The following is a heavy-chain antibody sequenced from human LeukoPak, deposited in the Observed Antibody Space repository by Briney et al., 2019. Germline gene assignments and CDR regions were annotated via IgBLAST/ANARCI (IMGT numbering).Heavy chain of an antibody. J-gene: IGHJ3*02. V-gene: IGHV4-34*01. Sequence: SETLSLTCAVYGGSFSGYYWSWIRQPPGEVLEWIGEINHSGSTNYNPSLKSRVTISVDTSKNQFSLKLSSVTAADTAVYYCARPYYYDSSGEDAFDIWGQGTMVTVSS. CDR2: INHSGST. CDR3: ARPYYYDSSGEDAFDI. CDR1: GGSFSGYY. D-gene: IGHD3-22*01.